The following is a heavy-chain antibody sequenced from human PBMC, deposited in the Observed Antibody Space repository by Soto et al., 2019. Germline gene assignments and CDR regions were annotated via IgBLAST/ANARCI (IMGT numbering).Heavy chain of an antibody. CDR1: GFTFSSYG. J-gene: IGHJ4*02. CDR2: IWYDGSNK. CDR3: AREDSSSYYFAY. V-gene: IGHV3-33*01. Sequence: PGGSLRLSCAASGFTFSSYGMHWVRQAPGKGLEWVAVIWYDGSNKYYADSVKGRFTISRDNSKNTLYLQMNSLRAEDTAVYYWAREDSSSYYFAYWGQGTLVTVSS. D-gene: IGHD6-6*01.